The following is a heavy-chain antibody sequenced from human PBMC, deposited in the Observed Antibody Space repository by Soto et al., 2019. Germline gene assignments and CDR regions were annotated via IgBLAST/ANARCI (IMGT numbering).Heavy chain of an antibody. J-gene: IGHJ4*02. D-gene: IGHD3-3*01. CDR2: IIPIFATA. V-gene: IGHV1-69*06. Sequence: SVKVSCKASGGTFSSYAISWVRQAPGQGLELMGGIIPIFATANYAQKFQGRVTITADKSTSAAYMELSCLRSEDTAVYYCARGLGYDFWSGYPFDYWGQGTLVTVSS. CDR1: GGTFSSYA. CDR3: ARGLGYDFWSGYPFDY.